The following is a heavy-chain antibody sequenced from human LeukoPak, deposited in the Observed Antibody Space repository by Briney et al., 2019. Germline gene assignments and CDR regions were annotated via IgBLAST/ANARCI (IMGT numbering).Heavy chain of an antibody. J-gene: IGHJ5*02. D-gene: IGHD3-22*01. Sequence: ASVKVSCKASGYTFTSYYMHWVRQAPGQELEWMGIINPSGGSTSYAQKFQGRVTMTRDTSTSTVYMELSSLRSEDTAVYYCARDYVPTTYYYDSSGSPAFDPWGQGTLVTVSS. CDR3: ARDYVPTTYYYDSSGSPAFDP. CDR2: INPSGGST. CDR1: GYTFTSYY. V-gene: IGHV1-46*01.